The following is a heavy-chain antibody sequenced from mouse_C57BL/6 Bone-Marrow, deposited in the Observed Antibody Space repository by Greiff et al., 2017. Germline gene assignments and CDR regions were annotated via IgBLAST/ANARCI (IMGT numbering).Heavy chain of an antibody. J-gene: IGHJ1*03. CDR1: GFSLTSYG. CDR2: IWRGGST. V-gene: IGHV2-5*01. Sequence: QVQLKQSGPGLVQPSQSLSITCTVSGFSLTSYGVHWVRQSPGKGLEWLGVIWRGGSTDYNAAYMSRLSITKDNSKSPVFFKMNSLQADDTAIYYCAKMGNYGSSYPYWYFDVWGTGTTVTVSS. D-gene: IGHD1-1*01. CDR3: AKMGNYGSSYPYWYFDV.